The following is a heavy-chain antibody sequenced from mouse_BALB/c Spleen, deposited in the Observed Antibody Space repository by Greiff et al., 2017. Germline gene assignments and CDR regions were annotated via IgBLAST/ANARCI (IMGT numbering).Heavy chain of an antibody. CDR3: ANNYYGSSYHWYFDV. CDR2: IYPGGGYT. J-gene: IGHJ1*01. V-gene: IGHV1-63*02. D-gene: IGHD1-1*01. Sequence: QVQLQQSGAELVRPGTSVKISCKASGYTFTNYWLGWVKQRPGHGLEWIGDIYPGGGYTNYNEKFKGKATLTADTSSSTAYMQLSSLTSEDSAVYFCANNYYGSSYHWYFDVWGAGTTVTVSS. CDR1: GYTFTNYW.